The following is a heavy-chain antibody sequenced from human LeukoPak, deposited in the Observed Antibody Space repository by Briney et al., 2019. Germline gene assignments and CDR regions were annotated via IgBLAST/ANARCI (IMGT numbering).Heavy chain of an antibody. CDR1: GYTFTIYD. J-gene: IGHJ3*02. V-gene: IGHV1-8*01. Sequence: ASVTLSFTSSGYTFTIYDINWVRHAPGQGLERKGWMKPNSGNTGYAQKFQGRVTMTRNTSISTAYMELSSLRSEDTAVYYCARGRGYSYGTGAFDIWGQGTMVTVSS. D-gene: IGHD5-18*01. CDR2: MKPNSGNT. CDR3: ARGRGYSYGTGAFDI.